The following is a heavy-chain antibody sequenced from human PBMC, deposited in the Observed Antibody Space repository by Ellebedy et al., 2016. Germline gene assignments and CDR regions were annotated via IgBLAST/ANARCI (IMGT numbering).Heavy chain of an antibody. V-gene: IGHV3-23*01. CDR2: ISGSGGST. CDR3: AKDDLGYSGYAPGDY. D-gene: IGHD5-12*01. CDR1: GFTFSSYA. Sequence: GESLKISXAASGFTFSSYAMSWVRQAPGKGLEWVSAISGSGGSTYYADSVKGRFTISRDNSKNTLYLQMNSLRAEDTVVYYCAKDDLGYSGYAPGDYWGQGTLVTVSS. J-gene: IGHJ4*02.